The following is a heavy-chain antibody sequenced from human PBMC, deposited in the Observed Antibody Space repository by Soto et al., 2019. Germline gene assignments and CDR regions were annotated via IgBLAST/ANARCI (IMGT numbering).Heavy chain of an antibody. CDR2: ISSGSSYI. Sequence: GGSLRLSCATSGFTFGNYIMNWVRQAPGKGLEWVSSISSGSSYIYYADSVKGRFTISRDNAKKSLYLQMNSLRAEDTAVFHCVRPSDYFDSSGYRYEAFDIWGQGALDTVSS. J-gene: IGHJ3*02. CDR1: GFTFGNYI. CDR3: VRPSDYFDSSGYRYEAFDI. D-gene: IGHD3-22*01. V-gene: IGHV3-21*01.